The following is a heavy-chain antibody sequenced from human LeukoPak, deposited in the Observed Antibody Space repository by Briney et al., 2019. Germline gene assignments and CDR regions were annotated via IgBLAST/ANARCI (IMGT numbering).Heavy chain of an antibody. CDR1: GYTFTSYG. CDR3: ARDGIAAAGTLGFDP. J-gene: IGHJ5*02. V-gene: IGHV1-18*01. D-gene: IGHD6-13*01. Sequence: ASVKVSCKASGYTFTSYGISWVRQTPGQGLEWMGWISAYNGNTNYAQKLQGRVTMTTDTSTSTAYMELRRLRSDDTAVYYCARDGIAAAGTLGFDPWGQGTLVTVSS. CDR2: ISAYNGNT.